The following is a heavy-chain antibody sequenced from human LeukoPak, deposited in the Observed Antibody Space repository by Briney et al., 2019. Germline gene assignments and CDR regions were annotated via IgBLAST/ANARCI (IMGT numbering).Heavy chain of an antibody. CDR3: AKPHSGWSFDY. CDR2: ISYDGSNK. V-gene: IGHV3-30*18. D-gene: IGHD6-19*01. J-gene: IGHJ4*02. Sequence: GGSLRLSCAASGFTFSSYGMHWVRQAPGKGLEGVAVISYDGSNKYYADSVKGRFTISRDNSKNTLYLQTNSLRAEDTAVYYCAKPHSGWSFDYWGQGTLVTVSS. CDR1: GFTFSSYG.